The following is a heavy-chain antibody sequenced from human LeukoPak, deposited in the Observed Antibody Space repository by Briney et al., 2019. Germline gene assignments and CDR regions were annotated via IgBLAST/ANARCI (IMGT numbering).Heavy chain of an antibody. Sequence: ASVKVSCKASGYSFTGYFLHWVRQAPGQGLEWMGWINPNSGVTNYAQEFQGSLTMTRDPSISTAYMELSSLTSDDTAMYYCARENYYFDYWGQGTLVTVSS. CDR2: INPNSGVT. CDR1: GYSFTGYF. J-gene: IGHJ4*02. V-gene: IGHV1-2*02. CDR3: ARENYYFDY.